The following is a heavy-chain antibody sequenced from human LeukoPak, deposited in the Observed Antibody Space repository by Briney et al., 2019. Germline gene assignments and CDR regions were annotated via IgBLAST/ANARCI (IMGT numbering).Heavy chain of an antibody. CDR2: INPSGGST. CDR3: ARDLQPYYYDRNPLGH. Sequence: ASVKVSCKASGYTFTSYYMHWVRQAPGQGLEWMGIINPSGGSTSYAQKFQGRVTMTRDTSTSTVYMELSSLRSEDTAVYYCARDLQPYYYDRNPLGHWGQGTLVTVSS. J-gene: IGHJ4*02. CDR1: GYTFTSYY. D-gene: IGHD3-22*01. V-gene: IGHV1-46*01.